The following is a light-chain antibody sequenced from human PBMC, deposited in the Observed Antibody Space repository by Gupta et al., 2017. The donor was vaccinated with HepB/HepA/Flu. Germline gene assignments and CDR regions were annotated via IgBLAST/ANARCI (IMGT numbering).Light chain of an antibody. CDR3: ATWDDSLDAHI. V-gene: IGLV1-44*01. CDR2: TSD. CDR1: SSNIGSST. J-gene: IGLJ1*01. Sequence: SVLTQPPSASAAPGQRVTIFCSGSSSNIGSSTVDWYQQLPETAPKLVIYTSDQRHSGVPDRFSGSKYGTSASLAISGLQSEDEADYYCATWDDSLDAHIFGPGTKVTVL.